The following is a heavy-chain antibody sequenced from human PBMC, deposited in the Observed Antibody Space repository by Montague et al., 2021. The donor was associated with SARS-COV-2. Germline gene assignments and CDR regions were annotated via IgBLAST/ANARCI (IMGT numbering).Heavy chain of an antibody. D-gene: IGHD3-9*01. CDR3: ASSGITLTGLDAFDI. V-gene: IGHV6-1*01. Sequence: CAISGDSVSSKSVAWNWNRHSPSRGLEWLGSPYYRSKWDSDYAESVKRRLVITPDTSKNQVSLQLNSVIPEDTAVYFCASSGITLTGLDAFDIWGQGTMVTVSS. CDR2: PYYRSKWDS. CDR1: GDSVSSKSVA. J-gene: IGHJ3*02.